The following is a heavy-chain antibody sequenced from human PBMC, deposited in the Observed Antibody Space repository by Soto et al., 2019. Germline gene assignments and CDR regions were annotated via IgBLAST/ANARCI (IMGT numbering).Heavy chain of an antibody. D-gene: IGHD1-20*01. J-gene: IGHJ4*02. CDR3: ARDNWNGPN. CDR1: GGSIRSGGYC. CDR2: IYYSGST. Sequence: ASETLCLTCTVSGGSIRSGGYCWSWIRKPPGKGLEWIGYIYYSGSTYYNPSLKSRVTISVDTSKNQFSLKLSSVTAADTAVYYCARDNWNGPNWGQGTLVTVSS. V-gene: IGHV4-30-4*01.